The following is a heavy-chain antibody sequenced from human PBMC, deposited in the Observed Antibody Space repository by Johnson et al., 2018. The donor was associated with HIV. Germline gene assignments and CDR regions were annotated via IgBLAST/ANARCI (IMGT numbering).Heavy chain of an antibody. D-gene: IGHD2-15*01. CDR2: ISYDGSEK. Sequence: VQLVESGGELVRPGGSLTLSCAASGFTFSSYAMSWVRQAPGKGLEWVAVISYDGSEKYYVDSVKGRFTISRDNAKRSLYVEMNSLRAEDTAVYYCARDAPYCSGGTCYSDAFDIWGQGTMVTVSS. J-gene: IGHJ3*02. V-gene: IGHV3-7*01. CDR1: GFTFSSYA. CDR3: ARDAPYCSGGTCYSDAFDI.